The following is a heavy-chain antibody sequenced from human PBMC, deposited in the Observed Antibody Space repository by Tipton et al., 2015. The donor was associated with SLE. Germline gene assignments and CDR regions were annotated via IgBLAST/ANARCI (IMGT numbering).Heavy chain of an antibody. CDR2: IYTSGST. Sequence: TLSLTCAVYGGSFSGYYWSWIRQPPGKGLEWIGYIYTSGSTHYNPSLKSRVTISVDTSKNQFSLKLSSVTAADTAVYYCARQEARHYYYYYMDVWGKGTTVTVSS. D-gene: IGHD6-6*01. J-gene: IGHJ6*03. CDR3: ARQEARHYYYYYMDV. CDR1: GGSFSGYY. V-gene: IGHV4-59*08.